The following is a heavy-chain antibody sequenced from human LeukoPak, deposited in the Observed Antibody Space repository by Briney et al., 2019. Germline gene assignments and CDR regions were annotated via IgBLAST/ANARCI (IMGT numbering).Heavy chain of an antibody. V-gene: IGHV1-69*04. CDR2: TNPILGIA. D-gene: IGHD3-22*01. CDR3: ARVSSIDYDSSGQYFDY. Sequence: RASVKVSCKASGGTFSSYAISWVRQAPGQGREWMGRTNPILGIANYAQKFQGRVTITADKSTSTAYMELSSLRSEDTAVYYCARVSSIDYDSSGQYFDYWGQGTLVTVSS. J-gene: IGHJ4*02. CDR1: GGTFSSYA.